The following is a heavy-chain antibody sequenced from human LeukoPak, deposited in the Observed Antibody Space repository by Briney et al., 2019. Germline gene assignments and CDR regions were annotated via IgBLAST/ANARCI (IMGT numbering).Heavy chain of an antibody. D-gene: IGHD4-17*01. CDR2: ISSNGGST. Sequence: GGSLRLSCSASGFTFSSYAMHWVRQAPGKGLEYVSAISSNGGSTYYADSVKGGFTISRDNYKNTLYLQMSSLRAEDTAVYYCARLGARQVLDYWGQGTLVTVSS. CDR1: GFTFSSYA. V-gene: IGHV3-64D*06. J-gene: IGHJ4*02. CDR3: ARLGARQVLDY.